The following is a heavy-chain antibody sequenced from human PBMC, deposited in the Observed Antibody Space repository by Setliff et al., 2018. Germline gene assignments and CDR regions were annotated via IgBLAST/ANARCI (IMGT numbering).Heavy chain of an antibody. Sequence: SETLSLTCKVSGDSIIGYYWSRIRQAPGKGLDWIGYVYSGGSPNYSPSFKSRVTMSIDTSKNQFSLKLRSVTAADTAVYYCARLYDNENSGDFRRAPFDVWGQGTMVTVSS. CDR2: VYSGGSP. CDR1: GDSIIGYY. D-gene: IGHD3-22*01. V-gene: IGHV4-59*01. CDR3: ARLYDNENSGDFRRAPFDV. J-gene: IGHJ3*01.